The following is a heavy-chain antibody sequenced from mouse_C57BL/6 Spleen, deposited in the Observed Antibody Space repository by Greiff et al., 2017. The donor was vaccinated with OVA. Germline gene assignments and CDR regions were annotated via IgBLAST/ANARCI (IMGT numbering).Heavy chain of an antibody. CDR1: GFTFSSYA. Sequence: EVKLQESGGGLVKPGGSLKLSCAASGFTFSSYAMSWVRQTPEKRLEWVATISDGGSYTYYPDNVKGRFTISRDNAKNNLYLQMSHLKSEDTAMYYCARDRYYYGSSERAMDYWGQGTSVTVSS. D-gene: IGHD1-1*01. V-gene: IGHV5-4*01. CDR2: ISDGGSYT. CDR3: ARDRYYYGSSERAMDY. J-gene: IGHJ4*01.